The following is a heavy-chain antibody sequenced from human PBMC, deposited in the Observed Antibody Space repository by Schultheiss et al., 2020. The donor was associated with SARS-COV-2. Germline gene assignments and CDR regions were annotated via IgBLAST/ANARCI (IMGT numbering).Heavy chain of an antibody. D-gene: IGHD6-19*01. CDR2: IYYSGST. CDR3: ARDGAVAGMGNDY. CDR1: GGSISSYD. Sequence: SETLSLTCTVSGGSISSYDWSWIRQPPGKGLEWIGYIYYSGSTNNNPSLKSRVTISVDTSKNQFSLKLSSVTAADTAVYYCARDGAVAGMGNDYWGQGTLVTVSS. J-gene: IGHJ4*02. V-gene: IGHV4-59*12.